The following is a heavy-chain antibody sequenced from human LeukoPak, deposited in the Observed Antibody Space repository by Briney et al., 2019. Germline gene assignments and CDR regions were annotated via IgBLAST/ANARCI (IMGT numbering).Heavy chain of an antibody. CDR2: ISSSSSYI. J-gene: IGHJ4*02. Sequence: GGSLRLSCAASGFTFSSYSMNWVRQAPGKGLEWVSSISSSSSYIYYADSVKGRFTISRDNAKNSLYLQMNSLRAEDTAVYYCARTTGSYSSGWDYWGQGTLVTVSS. D-gene: IGHD3-22*01. CDR3: ARTTGSYSSGWDY. CDR1: GFTFSSYS. V-gene: IGHV3-21*01.